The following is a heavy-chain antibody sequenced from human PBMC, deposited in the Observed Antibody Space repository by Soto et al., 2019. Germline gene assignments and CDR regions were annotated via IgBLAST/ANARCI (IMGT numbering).Heavy chain of an antibody. CDR2: TSYDGSNK. D-gene: IGHD1-1*01. CDR1: GCIFSTYG. V-gene: IGHV3-30*18. J-gene: IGHJ6*02. Sequence: GSLRLSCAAAGCIFSTYGMHWVRQAPGKGLEWVAVTSYDGSNKYYADSVKGRFTISRDNSKNTLYLQMNSLIDFVTAVYHCVKGYSKGDVWGQGTTVTVSS. CDR3: VKGYSKGDV.